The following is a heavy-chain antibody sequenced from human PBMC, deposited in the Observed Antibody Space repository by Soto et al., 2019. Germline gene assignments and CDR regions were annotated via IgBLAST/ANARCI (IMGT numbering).Heavy chain of an antibody. Sequence: QVQLVQSGAEVKKPGASVKVSCKASGYTFTDYYIHWGRQAPGQGLEWMGWINPSSGGRDYAQKFQGRITMTRDSYISIAYMELSSLRSDDTAVYYCARDRTINTPYNYFNPLGQGTLVAVCS. CDR1: GYTFTDYY. V-gene: IGHV1-2*02. J-gene: IGHJ5*02. CDR2: INPSSGGR. CDR3: ARDRTINTPYNYFNP. D-gene: IGHD2-2*02.